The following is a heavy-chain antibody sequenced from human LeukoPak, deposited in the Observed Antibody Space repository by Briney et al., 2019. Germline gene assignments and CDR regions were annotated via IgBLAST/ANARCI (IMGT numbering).Heavy chain of an antibody. CDR2: IGIKVNNYET. J-gene: IGHJ4*02. Sequence: GGSLGLSCAASGFTFSSSPIYWVRQASGKGLEWVGHIGIKVNNYETAYAASVQGRFTISRDDSKNTAYLQMSSLKIDDTAVYYCTREFYGDLTYWGQGTLVTVSS. CDR1: GFTFSSSP. D-gene: IGHD4-17*01. CDR3: TREFYGDLTY. V-gene: IGHV3-73*01.